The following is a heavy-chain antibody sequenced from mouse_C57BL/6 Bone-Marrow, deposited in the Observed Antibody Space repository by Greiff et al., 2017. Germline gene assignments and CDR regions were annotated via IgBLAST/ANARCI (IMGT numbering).Heavy chain of an antibody. D-gene: IGHD3-2*02. J-gene: IGHJ3*01. Sequence: VQLQQSGPELVKPGASVKMSCKASGYTFTDYNMHWVKQSHGKSLEWIGYINPNNGGTSYNQKFKGKATLTVTKSSSTAYIELRSLTSEDAAVYYCARGEKKQLRLRPWFAYWGQGTLVTVSA. V-gene: IGHV1-22*01. CDR3: ARGEKKQLRLRPWFAY. CDR2: INPNNGGT. CDR1: GYTFTDYN.